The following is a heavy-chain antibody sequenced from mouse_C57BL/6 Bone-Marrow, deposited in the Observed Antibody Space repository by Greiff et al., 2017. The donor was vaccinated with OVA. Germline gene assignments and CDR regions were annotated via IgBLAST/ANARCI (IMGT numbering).Heavy chain of an antibody. J-gene: IGHJ1*03. D-gene: IGHD1-1*01. V-gene: IGHV1-54*01. Sequence: VQLQQSGAELVRPGTSVKVSCKASGYAFTNYLIEWVKQRPGQGLEWIGVINPGSGGTNYNEKFKGKATLTADKSSSTAYMQLSSLTSEDSAVYFCARRDYYDSSSRYFDVWGTGTTVTVSS. CDR1: GYAFTNYL. CDR3: ARRDYYDSSSRYFDV. CDR2: INPGSGGT.